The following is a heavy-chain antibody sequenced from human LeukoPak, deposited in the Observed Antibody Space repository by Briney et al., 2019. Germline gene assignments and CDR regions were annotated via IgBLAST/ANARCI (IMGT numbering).Heavy chain of an antibody. CDR3: AREQIDTISWPFGIDY. J-gene: IGHJ4*02. CDR2: IDGTSNYI. D-gene: IGHD6-13*01. V-gene: IGHV3-21*01. Sequence: GGSLILSCAASGFTFSSHSMNWVRQAPGKGLEWVSSIDGTSNYIYYADSLKGRFNIPRDNAKNSLYLQINSLRAEDTAVYYCAREQIDTISWPFGIDYWGQGSLVTVSS. CDR1: GFTFSSHS.